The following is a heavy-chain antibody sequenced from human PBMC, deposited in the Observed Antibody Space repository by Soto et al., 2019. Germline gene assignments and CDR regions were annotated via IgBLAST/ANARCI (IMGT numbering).Heavy chain of an antibody. J-gene: IGHJ6*02. D-gene: IGHD3-22*01. V-gene: IGHV4-39*07. CDR3: ARSPDSSGYYPRWYYYGMDV. CDR2: SYYTGTT. CDR1: GDSVSSDNVH. Sequence: PSETLSLTCTVSGDSVSSDNVHWGWIRLPPGKGLEWIGVSYYTGTTNYNPSLKSRVTISVDKSKNQFSLKLSSVTAADTAVYYCARSPDSSGYYPRWYYYGMDVWGQGTTVTVSS.